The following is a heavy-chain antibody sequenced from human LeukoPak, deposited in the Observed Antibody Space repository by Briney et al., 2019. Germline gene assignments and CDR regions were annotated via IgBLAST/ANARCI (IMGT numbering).Heavy chain of an antibody. CDR2: ISSSSSYI. CDR3: ARAAPATLYYYYYGMDV. CDR1: GFTFSSYS. J-gene: IGHJ6*02. V-gene: IGHV3-21*01. Sequence: GGSLRLSCAASGFTFSSYSMNWVRQAPGKGLEWVSSISSSSSYIYYADSVKGRFTISRDNAKNSLYLQMNSLRAEDTAVYYCARAAPATLYYYYYGMDVWGQGTTVTVSS.